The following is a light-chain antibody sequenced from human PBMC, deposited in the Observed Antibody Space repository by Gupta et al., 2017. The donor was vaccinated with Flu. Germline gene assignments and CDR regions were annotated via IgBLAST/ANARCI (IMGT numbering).Light chain of an antibody. CDR3: QSYDSSLSGSWV. J-gene: IGLJ2*01. CDR2: GNS. CDR1: SSNIGAGYD. V-gene: IGLV1-40*01. Sequence: TISCTGSSSNIGAGYDVHWYQQIPGTAPKLLIYGNSNRPSGVPDRFSGSKSGTSASLAITGLQAEDEADYYCQSYDSSLSGSWVFGGGTKLTVL.